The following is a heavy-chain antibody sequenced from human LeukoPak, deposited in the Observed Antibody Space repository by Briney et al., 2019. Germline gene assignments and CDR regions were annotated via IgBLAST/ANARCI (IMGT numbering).Heavy chain of an antibody. CDR2: INHSGST. CDR1: GGSFSGYY. J-gene: IGHJ4*02. Sequence: SETLPLTCAVYGGSFSGYYWSWIRQPPGKGLEWIGEINHSGSTNYNPSLKSRVTISVDTSKNQFSLKLSSVTAADTAVYYCARRTQGWLLLSNFDYWGQGTLVTVSS. V-gene: IGHV4-34*01. CDR3: ARRTQGWLLLSNFDY. D-gene: IGHD3-22*01.